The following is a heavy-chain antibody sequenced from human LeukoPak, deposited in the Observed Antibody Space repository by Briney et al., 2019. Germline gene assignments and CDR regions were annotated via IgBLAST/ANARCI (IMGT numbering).Heavy chain of an antibody. Sequence: PGGSLRLSCAASGFTFTSYAMSWVRQAPGKGLEWVSDISASGRNTYYADSVKGRFTISRDNSKNTLYLQMNSLRAEDTAVYYCAKNPRYDDNLSDYSLYYFRYWGQGTLVTVSS. J-gene: IGHJ4*02. D-gene: IGHD3-9*01. V-gene: IGHV3-23*01. CDR2: ISASGRNT. CDR1: GFTFTSYA. CDR3: AKNPRYDDNLSDYSLYYFRY.